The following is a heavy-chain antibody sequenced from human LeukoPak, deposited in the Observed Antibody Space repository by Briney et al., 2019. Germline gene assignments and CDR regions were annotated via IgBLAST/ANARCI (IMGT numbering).Heavy chain of an antibody. CDR3: GRGPGFLIDF. CDR1: GFTFSDHW. J-gene: IGHJ4*02. CDR2: INRDGSEK. Sequence: PGGSLRLSCAASGFTFSDHWMHWVRQAPGKGLEWVATINRDGSEKWYLDSVRGRFTISRDNAKNSLHLQMNSLRVEDTAIYNCGRGPGFLIDFWGQGTLVTVSS. V-gene: IGHV3-7*01. D-gene: IGHD1-14*01.